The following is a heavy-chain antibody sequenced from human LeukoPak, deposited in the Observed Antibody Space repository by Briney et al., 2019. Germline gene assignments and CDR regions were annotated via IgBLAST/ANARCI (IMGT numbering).Heavy chain of an antibody. CDR1: GFTFSSYE. J-gene: IGHJ4*02. CDR3: ARDGGDYYDSSGLDY. D-gene: IGHD3-22*01. V-gene: IGHV3-48*03. Sequence: GSLRLSCAASGFTFSSYEMNWVRQAPGKGLEWVSYISSSGSTIYYADSVKGRFTISRDNAKNSLYLQMNSLRAEDTAVYYCARDGGDYYDSSGLDYWGQGTLVTVSS. CDR2: ISSSGSTI.